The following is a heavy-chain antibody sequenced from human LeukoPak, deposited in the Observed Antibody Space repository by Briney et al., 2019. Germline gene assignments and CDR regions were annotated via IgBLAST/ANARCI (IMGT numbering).Heavy chain of an antibody. CDR2: ISTSNSYI. J-gene: IGHJ4*02. CDR1: GFTFSSYN. Sequence: GGSLRLSCVASGFTFSSYNMNWVRQAPGKGLEWVSSISTSNSYIYYADSVKGRFTISRDNAKNSLLLQMNSLRAEDTAVYYCARLEQLEREVFFDHWGQGTLVTVSS. D-gene: IGHD1-1*01. CDR3: ARLEQLEREVFFDH. V-gene: IGHV3-21*01.